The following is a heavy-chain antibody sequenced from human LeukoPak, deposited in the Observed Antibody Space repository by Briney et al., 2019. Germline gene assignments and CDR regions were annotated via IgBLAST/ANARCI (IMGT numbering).Heavy chain of an antibody. CDR2: IYSSGRT. Sequence: SETLSLTCTVFGGSISGDYWSWIRQPAGKGLEWIGRIYSSGRTDYNPSLKSRVTMSVDTSKNQFSLKLSSVTAADTAVYYCARDRSSSPPRDYWGQGTLVTVSS. D-gene: IGHD6-6*01. CDR3: ARDRSSSPPRDY. V-gene: IGHV4-4*07. CDR1: GGSISGDY. J-gene: IGHJ4*02.